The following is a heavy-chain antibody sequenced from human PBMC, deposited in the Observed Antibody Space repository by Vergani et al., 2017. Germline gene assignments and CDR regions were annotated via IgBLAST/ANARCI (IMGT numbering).Heavy chain of an antibody. D-gene: IGHD6-6*01. V-gene: IGHV4-38-2*02. CDR1: GYSITSGFY. CDR3: ARGRGQLVQYYYYMDV. Sequence: QVQLQESGPGLVKPSETLSLTCSVSGYSITSGFYWAWIRQPPGKGLEWIVSVSHSGSTFYNSSLRSRVTITLDTSRNQFSLNLRSVIAADTAMYYCARGRGQLVQYYYYMDVWGKGTTVTVSS. CDR2: VSHSGST. J-gene: IGHJ6*03.